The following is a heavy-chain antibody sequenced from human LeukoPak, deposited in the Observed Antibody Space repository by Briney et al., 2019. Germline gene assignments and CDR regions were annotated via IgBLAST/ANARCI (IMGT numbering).Heavy chain of an antibody. CDR2: ISGSGGST. CDR3: ARSYPNSGWSLDY. D-gene: IGHD6-19*01. V-gene: IGHV3-23*01. CDR1: GFTFSSYG. J-gene: IGHJ4*02. Sequence: GGSLRLSCAASGFTFSSYGMSWVRQAPGKGLEWVSAISGSGGSTYYADSVKGRFTISRDNSKNTLYLQMNSLRAEDTAVYYCARSYPNSGWSLDYWGQGTLVTVSS.